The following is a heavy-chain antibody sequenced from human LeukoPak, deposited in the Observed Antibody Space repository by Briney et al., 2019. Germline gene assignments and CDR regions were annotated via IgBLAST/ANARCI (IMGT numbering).Heavy chain of an antibody. CDR2: IKQDGSKQ. Sequence: PGGSLRLSCAASGFTFSRYWMTWVRQVPRKGLEWVANIKQDGSKQYYVDSVKGRFTISRDNAKNPLYLQMNSLRAEDTAVYYCARDKGDYDTSGSLFVFGGQGTLVTVSS. CDR3: ARDKGDYDTSGSLFVF. J-gene: IGHJ4*02. V-gene: IGHV3-7*03. CDR1: GFTFSRYW. D-gene: IGHD3-22*01.